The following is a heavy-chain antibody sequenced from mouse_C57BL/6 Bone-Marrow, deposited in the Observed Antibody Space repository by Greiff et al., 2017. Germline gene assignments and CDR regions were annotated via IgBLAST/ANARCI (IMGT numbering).Heavy chain of an antibody. Sequence: QVQLQQPGAELVMPGASVKLSCKASGSTFTSYWMHWVKQRPGQGLEWIGEIDPSDSYTNYNQKFKGKSTLTVDKSSSTAYMQHSSLTSEGSAVYYCARVDYWGQGTSVTVSS. V-gene: IGHV1-69*01. J-gene: IGHJ4*01. CDR1: GSTFTSYW. CDR2: IDPSDSYT. CDR3: ARVDY.